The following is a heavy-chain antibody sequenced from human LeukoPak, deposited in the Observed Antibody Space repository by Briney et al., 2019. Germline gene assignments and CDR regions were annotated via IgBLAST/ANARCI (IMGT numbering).Heavy chain of an antibody. CDR1: GFTFSSYG. Sequence: PGGSLRLSCAASGFTFSSYGMHWVRQAPGKGLEWVSGISWNSGSIGYADSVKGRFTISRDNAKNSLYLQMNSLRAEDTALYYCAKDVYYDSSGYYFDYWGQGTLVTVSS. D-gene: IGHD3-22*01. CDR3: AKDVYYDSSGYYFDY. J-gene: IGHJ4*02. V-gene: IGHV3-9*01. CDR2: ISWNSGSI.